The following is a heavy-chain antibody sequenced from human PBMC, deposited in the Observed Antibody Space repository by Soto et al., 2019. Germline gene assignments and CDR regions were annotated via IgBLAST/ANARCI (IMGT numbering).Heavy chain of an antibody. CDR3: ARWAAGPSTFDS. CDR1: GGPIRPTF. J-gene: IGHJ4*02. Sequence: SETLPLTCTITGGPIRPTFWTWSRQPPGKGLEWIGYIYYSGSTNYNPSLKSRVIISVDTSSNQFSLKLSSVTAADTAVYYCARWAAGPSTFDSWGQGSLVTVSS. V-gene: IGHV4-59*08. CDR2: IYYSGST. D-gene: IGHD6-19*01.